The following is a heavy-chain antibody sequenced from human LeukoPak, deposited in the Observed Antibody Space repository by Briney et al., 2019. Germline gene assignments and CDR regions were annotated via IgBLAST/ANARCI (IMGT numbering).Heavy chain of an antibody. CDR3: ARDRYSGSYYGGFDP. CDR2: IKQDGSEK. J-gene: IGHJ5*02. D-gene: IGHD1-26*01. CDR1: GFTVSSYW. Sequence: GGSLRLSCAASGFTVSSYWMSWVRQAPGKGLEWLANIKQDGSEKYYVDSVKGRFTISRDNAKNSLYLQMNSLRAEDTAVYYCARDRYSGSYYGGFDPWGQGTLVTVSS. V-gene: IGHV3-7*01.